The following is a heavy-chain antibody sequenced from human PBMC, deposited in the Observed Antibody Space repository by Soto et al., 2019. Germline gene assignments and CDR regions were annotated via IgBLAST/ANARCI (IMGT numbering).Heavy chain of an antibody. V-gene: IGHV3-21*01. D-gene: IGHD3-10*01. CDR2: ISSSSSHT. Sequence: GSLRLSCAASGFTFSSFSMNWVRQAPGKGPEWVSAISSSSSHTYYADSVKGRFTISRDNAKNSLYLQVNSLRAEDTAVYYCARDRSGSYPPGDGMDVWGPGTTVTVSS. CDR1: GFTFSSFS. CDR3: ARDRSGSYPPGDGMDV. J-gene: IGHJ6*02.